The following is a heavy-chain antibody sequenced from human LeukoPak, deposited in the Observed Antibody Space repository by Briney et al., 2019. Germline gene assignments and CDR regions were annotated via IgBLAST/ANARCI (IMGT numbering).Heavy chain of an antibody. D-gene: IGHD3-3*01. CDR1: GFTVSSNY. J-gene: IGHJ4*02. CDR2: IYSGGST. CDR3: ARDYGFLEWLVDY. V-gene: IGHV3-53*01. Sequence: GGSLRLSCAASGFTVSSNYMTWVRQAPGKGLEWVSVIYSGGSTYYADSVKGRFTISRDNSKDTLYLQMNSLRADDTAVYYCARDYGFLEWLVDYWGQGTLVTVSS.